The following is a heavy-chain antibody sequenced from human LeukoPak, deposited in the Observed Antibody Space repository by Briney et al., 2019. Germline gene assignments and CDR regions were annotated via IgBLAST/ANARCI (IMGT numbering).Heavy chain of an antibody. CDR3: ARVGRLQYGDYVAFDY. V-gene: IGHV3-11*01. J-gene: IGHJ4*02. D-gene: IGHD4-17*01. Sequence: GVSLRLSCATSGFTFTDYYMSWIRQAPGKGLEWVSYTSVSGTTMYYADSVKGRFTLSRDNAKNSLYLQMNSLRAEDTAVYYCARVGRLQYGDYVAFDYWGQGALVTVSS. CDR1: GFTFTDYY. CDR2: TSVSGTTM.